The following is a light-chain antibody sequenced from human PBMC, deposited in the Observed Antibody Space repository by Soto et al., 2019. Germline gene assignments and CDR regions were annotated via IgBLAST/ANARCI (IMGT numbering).Light chain of an antibody. Sequence: IQMTQSPSTLSASVGDRVTITCRASQSISSWLAWYQQKPGKAPKLLIYDASSLESGVPSRFSGSGSGTEFTLTISSLQHDDFATYYYQQYNSYSRTFGQGTKVDIK. J-gene: IGKJ1*01. CDR1: QSISSW. CDR2: DAS. CDR3: QQYNSYSRT. V-gene: IGKV1-5*01.